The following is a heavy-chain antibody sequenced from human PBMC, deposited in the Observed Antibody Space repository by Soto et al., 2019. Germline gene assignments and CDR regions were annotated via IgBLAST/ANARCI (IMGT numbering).Heavy chain of an antibody. Sequence: QVQLVQSGAEVKKPGSSVKVSCKASGGTFNTYNINWVRQAPGQGLEWMGGILPIFGTTNYAQRFQGRVTITADDSTSTAYMELSSLRSEDTAVYYCARDETGDSYYYYYGLDVWGQGTTVTVPS. J-gene: IGHJ6*02. CDR2: ILPIFGTT. D-gene: IGHD7-27*01. CDR3: ARDETGDSYYYYYGLDV. CDR1: GGTFNTYN. V-gene: IGHV1-69*01.